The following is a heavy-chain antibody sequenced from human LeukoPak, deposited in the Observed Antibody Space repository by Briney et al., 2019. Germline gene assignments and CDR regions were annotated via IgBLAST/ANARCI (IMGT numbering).Heavy chain of an antibody. V-gene: IGHV4-39*02. CDR3: ARDPICGGDCYRYAVLRSWPYAFDI. CDR1: GGSISSSSYY. Sequence: SETLSLTCTVSGGSISSSSYYWGWIRQPPGKGLEWIGSIYYSGSTYYNPSLKSRVTISVDTSKNQFSLKLSSVTAADTAVYYCARDPICGGDCYRYAVLRSWPYAFDIWGQGTMVTVSS. CDR2: IYYSGST. J-gene: IGHJ3*02. D-gene: IGHD2-21*01.